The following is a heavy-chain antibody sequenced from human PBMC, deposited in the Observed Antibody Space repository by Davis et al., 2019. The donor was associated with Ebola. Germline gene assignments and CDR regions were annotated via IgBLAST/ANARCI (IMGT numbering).Heavy chain of an antibody. Sequence: SVKVSCKASVYTFTGSYMHWVRQAPGQGLEWMGWINPNSGGTNYAQKFQGRVTMTRDTSISTAYMELSRLRSDDTAVYYCARLDYGDLHTDYWGQGTLVTVSS. CDR1: VYTFTGSY. J-gene: IGHJ4*02. D-gene: IGHD4-17*01. V-gene: IGHV1-2*02. CDR2: INPNSGGT. CDR3: ARLDYGDLHTDY.